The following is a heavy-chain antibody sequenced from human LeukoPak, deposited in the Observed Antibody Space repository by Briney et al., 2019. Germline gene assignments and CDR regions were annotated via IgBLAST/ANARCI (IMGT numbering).Heavy chain of an antibody. Sequence: SVKVSCKASGGTFSSYAISWVRQAPGQGLEWMGGIIPIFGTANYAQKFQGRVTITADESTSTAYMELSSLRSEDTAVYYCARDGGVAAAAPNPRFDYWGQGTLVTVSS. V-gene: IGHV1-69*13. CDR1: GGTFSSYA. J-gene: IGHJ4*02. D-gene: IGHD6-13*01. CDR3: ARDGGVAAAAPNPRFDY. CDR2: IIPIFGTA.